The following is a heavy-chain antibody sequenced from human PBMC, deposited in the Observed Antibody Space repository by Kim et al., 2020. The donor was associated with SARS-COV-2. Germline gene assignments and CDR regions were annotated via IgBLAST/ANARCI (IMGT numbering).Heavy chain of an antibody. D-gene: IGHD3-22*01. V-gene: IGHV4-59*01. J-gene: IGHJ3*02. CDR2: IYYSGST. CDR1: GGSISSYY. CDR3: ASEGYYDSSGYYQHDAFD. Sequence: SETLSLTCTVSGGSISSYYWSWIRQPPGKGLEWIGYIYYSGSTNYNPSLKSRVTILVDTSKNQFSLKLSSVTAAEPAVYYCASEGYYDSSGYYQHDAFD.